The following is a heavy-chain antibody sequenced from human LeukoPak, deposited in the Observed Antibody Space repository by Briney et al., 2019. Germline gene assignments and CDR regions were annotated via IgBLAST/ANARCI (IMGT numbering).Heavy chain of an antibody. Sequence: GGSLRLSCAASGFTFSSYAMSWVRQAPGKGLEWVSAISGSGGSTYYSDSVKGRFTISRDNSKNTLYLQMNSLRAEDTAVYYCAKHPGYSYGTFDCWGQGTLVTVSS. CDR2: ISGSGGST. J-gene: IGHJ4*02. D-gene: IGHD5-18*01. V-gene: IGHV3-23*01. CDR1: GFTFSSYA. CDR3: AKHPGYSYGTFDC.